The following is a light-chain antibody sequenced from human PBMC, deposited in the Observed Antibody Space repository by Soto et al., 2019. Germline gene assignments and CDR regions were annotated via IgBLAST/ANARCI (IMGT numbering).Light chain of an antibody. CDR3: QQYSVWPLT. CDR2: GAS. J-gene: IGKJ4*01. V-gene: IGKV3-15*01. Sequence: EIVRTQSPATLSVSPGERATLPCRASQSVSSNLAWYQQKPGQAPRLLIYGASSRATGIPVRFSGSGSGTEFTLTISSLQSEDFAVYYCQQYSVWPLTFGGGTKVDI. CDR1: QSVSSN.